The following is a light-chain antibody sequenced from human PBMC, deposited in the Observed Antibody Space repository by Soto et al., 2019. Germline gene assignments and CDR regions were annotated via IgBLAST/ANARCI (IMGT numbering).Light chain of an antibody. V-gene: IGKV3-15*01. J-gene: IGKJ5*01. Sequence: EIMMTQSPATLSVSPGERATLFCRASQSVSSNLAWYQHKPGQAPRLLIYGASTRATGIPARFSGSGSGTEFTLTISSLQSEDFASYYCQQHNNRPVTFGQGTQLEIK. CDR3: QQHNNRPVT. CDR1: QSVSSN. CDR2: GAS.